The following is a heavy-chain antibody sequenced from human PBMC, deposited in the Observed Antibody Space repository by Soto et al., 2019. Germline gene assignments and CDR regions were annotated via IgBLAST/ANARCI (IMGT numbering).Heavy chain of an antibody. D-gene: IGHD1-26*01. CDR3: ARGRQWELPLDY. CDR2: ISGSGSKT. V-gene: IGHV3-23*01. Sequence: GGSLRLSCAASGFTFSNYAMSWVRQAPGKGLEWVSVISGSGSKTYYADSVKGRFTISRDNSKNTLYLQMNSLRAEDTAVYYCARGRQWELPLDYWGQGALVTVSS. CDR1: GFTFSNYA. J-gene: IGHJ4*02.